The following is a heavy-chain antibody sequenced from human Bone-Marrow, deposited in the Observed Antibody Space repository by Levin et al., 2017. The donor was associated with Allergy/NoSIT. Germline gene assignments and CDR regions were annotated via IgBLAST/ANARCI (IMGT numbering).Heavy chain of an antibody. CDR1: GFTFSDYY. V-gene: IGHV3-11*01. Sequence: GGSLRLSCAASGFTFSDYYMSWIRQAPGKGLEWVSYISSSGSTIYYADSVKGRFTISRDNAKNSLYLQMNSLRAEDTAVYYCARFHIEYSSSSGGAFDIWGQGTMVTVSS. D-gene: IGHD6-6*01. J-gene: IGHJ3*02. CDR2: ISSSGSTI. CDR3: ARFHIEYSSSSGGAFDI.